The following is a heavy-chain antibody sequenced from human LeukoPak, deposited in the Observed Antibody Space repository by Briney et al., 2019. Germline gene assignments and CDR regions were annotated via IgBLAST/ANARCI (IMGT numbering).Heavy chain of an antibody. J-gene: IGHJ4*02. V-gene: IGHV4-34*01. Sequence: KPSETLSLTCAVYGGSFSGCYWSWIRQPPGKGLECIGEINHSGSTNYNPSLKSRVTISVDTSKNQFSLKLSSVTAADTAVYYCARGSEIAATGTGYYFDYWGQETLVTVSS. CDR2: INHSGST. D-gene: IGHD6-13*01. CDR3: ARGSEIAATGTGYYFDY. CDR1: GGSFSGCY.